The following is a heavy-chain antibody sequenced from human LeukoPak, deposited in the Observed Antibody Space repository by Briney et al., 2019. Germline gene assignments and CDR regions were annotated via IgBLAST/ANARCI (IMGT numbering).Heavy chain of an antibody. Sequence: SETLSLTCTVSGGSISSGGYYWSWIRQHPGKGLEWIGYIYYSGSTYYNPSLKSRVTISVDTSKNQFSLKLSSVTAADTAVYYCARLSSRWYFSPDYWGQGALVTVSS. CDR2: IYYSGST. V-gene: IGHV4-31*03. D-gene: IGHD6-19*01. J-gene: IGHJ4*02. CDR3: ARLSSRWYFSPDY. CDR1: GGSISSGGYY.